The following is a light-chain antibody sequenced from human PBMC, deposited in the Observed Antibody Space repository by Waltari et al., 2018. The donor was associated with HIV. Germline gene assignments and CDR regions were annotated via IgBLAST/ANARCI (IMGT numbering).Light chain of an antibody. J-gene: IGLJ2*01. Sequence: QSVLTQPPSASGAPGQWVTISCSGSSSNIGSNTVNWYQHLPGTAPKLLIYSTNQRPSGVPDRFPGSKSGTSASLSITGLQSEVEADYYCSAWDDSLNGVVFGGGTKVTVL. CDR3: SAWDDSLNGVV. CDR1: SSNIGSNT. CDR2: STN. V-gene: IGLV1-44*01.